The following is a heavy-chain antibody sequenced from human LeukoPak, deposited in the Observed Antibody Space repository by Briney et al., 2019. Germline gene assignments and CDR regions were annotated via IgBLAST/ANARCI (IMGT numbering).Heavy chain of an antibody. CDR3: ARGARIFRDYYYMDV. D-gene: IGHD2-15*01. V-gene: IGHV4-34*01. J-gene: IGHJ6*03. Sequence: GSLRLSCAASGFTVSSNYMSWVRQPPGKGLEWIGEMNHSGSTNYNPSLKSRVTISVDTSKNQFSLKLSSVTAADTAVYYCARGARIFRDYYYMDVWGKGTTVTVSS. CDR2: MNHSGST. CDR1: GFTVSSNY.